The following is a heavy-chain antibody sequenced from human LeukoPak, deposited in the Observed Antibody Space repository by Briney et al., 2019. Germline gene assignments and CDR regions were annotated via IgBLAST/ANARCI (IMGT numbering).Heavy chain of an antibody. J-gene: IGHJ4*02. CDR2: ISYDGSNK. D-gene: IGHD3-10*01. V-gene: IGHV3-30*03. CDR3: ARAELPYGSGSFDY. Sequence: GGSLRLSCAASGFTFSSYGMHWVRQAPGKGLEWVAVISYDGSNKYYADSVKGRFTISRDNSKNTLYLQMNSLRAEDTAVYYCARAELPYGSGSFDYWGQGTLVTVSS. CDR1: GFTFSSYG.